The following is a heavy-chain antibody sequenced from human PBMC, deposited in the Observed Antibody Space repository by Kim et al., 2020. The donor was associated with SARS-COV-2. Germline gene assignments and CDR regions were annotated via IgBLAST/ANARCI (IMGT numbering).Heavy chain of an antibody. V-gene: IGHV3-13*01. CDR1: GFTFSSYD. CDR3: SRASAALYYYYAMDV. J-gene: IGHJ6*02. CDR2: IGTAGDT. Sequence: GGSLRLSCAASGFTFSSYDMHWVRQTTGKGLEWVSAIGTAGDTYYPVSVKGRFTIFRENAKNSLYLQMNSLRAGDTAVYYCSRASAALYYYYAMDVLGQG. D-gene: IGHD6-25*01.